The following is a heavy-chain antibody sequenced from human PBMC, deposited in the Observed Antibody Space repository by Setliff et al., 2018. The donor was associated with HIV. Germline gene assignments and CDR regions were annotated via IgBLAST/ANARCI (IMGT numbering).Heavy chain of an antibody. CDR2: IYYSGST. CDR1: GGSISSSIYY. J-gene: IGHJ4*02. D-gene: IGHD6-6*01. Sequence: SETLSLTCTVSGGSISSSIYYWGWIRQPPGKGLEWIGFIYYSGSTYYYGGSAYYNPSLKSRVTISVDTSKNQFSLKLSSVTAADTAVYYCARHDTEYSSYPIDYWGQGNLVTVSS. CDR3: ARHDTEYSSYPIDY. V-gene: IGHV4-39*01.